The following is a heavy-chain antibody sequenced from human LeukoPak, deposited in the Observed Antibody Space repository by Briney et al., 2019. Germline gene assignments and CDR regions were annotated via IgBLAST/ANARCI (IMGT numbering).Heavy chain of an antibody. Sequence: SETLSLTCAVYGGSFSGYYWSWIRQPPGKGLEWIGTIYYSGSTYYNPSLKSRVTISVDTSKNQFSLKLSSVTAADTAVYYCARKGTTVTTVGAFDIWGQGTMVTVSS. CDR2: IYYSGST. J-gene: IGHJ3*02. CDR1: GGSFSGYY. CDR3: ARKGTTVTTVGAFDI. D-gene: IGHD4-17*01. V-gene: IGHV4-34*01.